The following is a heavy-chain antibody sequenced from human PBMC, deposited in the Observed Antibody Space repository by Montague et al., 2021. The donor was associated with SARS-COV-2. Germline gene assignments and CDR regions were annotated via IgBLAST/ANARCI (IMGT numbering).Heavy chain of an antibody. CDR2: ITSSGAYI. J-gene: IGHJ3*02. Sequence: SLRLSCAASGFTFSNYFINWVRQAPGKGLEWVSLITSSGAYIWYADSLKGRFTGSRDNAKNSVYLQMSSLRAEDTAVYYCARELGRTGAFDIWGQGTAVTVSS. CDR1: GFTFSNYF. V-gene: IGHV3-21*01. CDR3: ARELGRTGAFDI. D-gene: IGHD4-17*01.